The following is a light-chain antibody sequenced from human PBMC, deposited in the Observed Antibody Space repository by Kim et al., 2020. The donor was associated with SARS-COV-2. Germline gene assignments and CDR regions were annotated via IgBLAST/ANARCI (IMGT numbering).Light chain of an antibody. CDR3: QAWDSSTGV. CDR1: KLGDQY. V-gene: IGLV3-1*01. Sequence: GSPRHAARITCAGDKLGDQYACWDEQEPAQSPVLVIYEDSQWPLGVPERFSGSNAGNTATLTIGGTRAMDEADYYCQAWDSSTGVFGGGTQLTVL. J-gene: IGLJ3*02. CDR2: EDS.